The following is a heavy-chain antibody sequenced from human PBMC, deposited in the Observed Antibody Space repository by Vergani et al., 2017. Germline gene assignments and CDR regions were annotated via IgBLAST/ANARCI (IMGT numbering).Heavy chain of an antibody. D-gene: IGHD2-2*02. CDR2: ISSSSSTI. CDR1: GFTFSSYS. CDR3: ARDMGYCSSTSCYRSPEFDY. J-gene: IGHJ4*02. Sequence: EVQLVESGGGLVQPGGSLRLSCAASGFTFSSYSMNWVRQAPGKGLEWVSYISSSSSTIYYADSVKGRFTISRDNAKNSLYLQMNSLRAEDTAVYYCARDMGYCSSTSCYRSPEFDYWGQGTLVTVSS. V-gene: IGHV3-48*01.